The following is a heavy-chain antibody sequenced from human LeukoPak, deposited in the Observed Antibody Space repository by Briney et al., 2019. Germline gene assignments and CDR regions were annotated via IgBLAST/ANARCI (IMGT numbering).Heavy chain of an antibody. J-gene: IGHJ4*02. CDR3: ARGVLGNYEYYFDY. D-gene: IGHD1-7*01. CDR1: GDSVSGKSVA. V-gene: IGHV6-1*01. CDR2: TFYRSKWSS. Sequence: SQTLSLTCAISGDSVSGKSVAWNWIRQSPSRGLEWLGRTFYRSKWSSEYATSMKGRITINPDTSKNQFSLQLISVTPEDTAVYYCARGVLGNYEYYFDYWGQGTLVTVSS.